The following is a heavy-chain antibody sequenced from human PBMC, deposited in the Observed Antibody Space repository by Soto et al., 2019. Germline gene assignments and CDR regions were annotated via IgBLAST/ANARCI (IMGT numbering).Heavy chain of an antibody. CDR3: ARDSLSSGWYRGWSWFDP. D-gene: IGHD6-19*01. V-gene: IGHV4-59*01. CDR1: GGSISSYY. Sequence: SETLSLTCTVSGGSISSYYWSWIRQPPGKGLEWIGYIYYSGSTNYNPSLKSRVTISVDTSKNQFSLKLSSVTAADTAVYYCARDSLSSGWYRGWSWFDPWGQGTLVTVSS. J-gene: IGHJ5*02. CDR2: IYYSGST.